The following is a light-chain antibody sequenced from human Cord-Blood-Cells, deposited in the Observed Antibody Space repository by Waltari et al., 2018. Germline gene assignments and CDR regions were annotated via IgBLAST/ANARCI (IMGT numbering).Light chain of an antibody. CDR2: DAS. CDR1: QSVSSY. CDR3: QQRSNWPPRLT. V-gene: IGKV3-11*01. Sequence: EIVLTQSPATLSLSPGESATLSCRDSQSVSSYLAWYQQKPGQAPRLLSYDASNRATGIPARFSGSGSGTDFTLTISSLGPEDFAVYYCQQRSNWPPRLTFGGGTKVEIK. J-gene: IGKJ4*01.